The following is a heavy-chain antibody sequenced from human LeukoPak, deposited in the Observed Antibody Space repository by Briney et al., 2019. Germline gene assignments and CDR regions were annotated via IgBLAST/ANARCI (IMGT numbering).Heavy chain of an antibody. CDR3: ARRSYDGSGYYYVDY. D-gene: IGHD3-22*01. V-gene: IGHV4-39*01. Sequence: PSETLSLTCTVSGGSISSSGYYWGWIRQPPGKGLEWIVSISSGGSTHYIPSLKSRVTISVDTPKNQFSLKLSSVTAADTAVYYCARRSYDGSGYYYVDYWGQGTLVTVSS. CDR1: GGSISSSGYY. CDR2: ISSGGST. J-gene: IGHJ4*02.